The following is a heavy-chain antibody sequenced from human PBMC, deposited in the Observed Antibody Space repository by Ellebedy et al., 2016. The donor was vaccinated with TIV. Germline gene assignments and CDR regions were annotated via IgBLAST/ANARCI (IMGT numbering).Heavy chain of an antibody. V-gene: IGHV4-59*12. CDR3: ARGRYVWGSYRYYFDY. CDR2: IYYSGST. Sequence: MPSETLSLTCTVSGGSISSYYWSWIRQPPGKGLEWIGYIYYSGSTNYNPSLKSRVTISVDTSKNQFSLKLSSVTAADTAVYYCARGRYVWGSYRYYFDYWGQGTLVTVSS. J-gene: IGHJ4*02. CDR1: GGSISSYY. D-gene: IGHD3-16*02.